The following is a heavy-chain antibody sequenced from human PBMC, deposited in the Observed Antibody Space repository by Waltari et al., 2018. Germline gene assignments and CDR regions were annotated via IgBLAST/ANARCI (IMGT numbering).Heavy chain of an antibody. V-gene: IGHV1-69*08. J-gene: IGHJ6*02. CDR3: SRSLYCSGGRCYDGRSGYNYGLDV. CDR2: IAPMFGTV. CDR1: GDTFGSYV. D-gene: IGHD2-15*01. Sequence: QVKLVQSGAEVKKPGSSVKVSCKASGDTFGSYVIDWVRQSSVGGLEWKGRIAPMFGTVDYAKRFQGRVTISADKSTSTAYMEVSSLRSEDTAVYYCSRSLYCSGGRCYDGRSGYNYGLDVWGQGTTVIVS.